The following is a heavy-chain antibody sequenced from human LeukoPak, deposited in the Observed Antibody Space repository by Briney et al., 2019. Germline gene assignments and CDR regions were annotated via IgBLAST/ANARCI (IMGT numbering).Heavy chain of an antibody. CDR1: GYSFTSYW. CDR3: ARLDYYDSSGYPTSIDY. Sequence: GGSLKISCKGFGYSFTSYWIGWVRQMPGKGLEWMGIIYPGDSDTRYSPSFQGQVTISADESISTAYLQWSSLKASDTAMYYCARLDYYDSSGYPTSIDYWGQGTLVTVSS. CDR2: IYPGDSDT. V-gene: IGHV5-51*01. D-gene: IGHD3-22*01. J-gene: IGHJ4*02.